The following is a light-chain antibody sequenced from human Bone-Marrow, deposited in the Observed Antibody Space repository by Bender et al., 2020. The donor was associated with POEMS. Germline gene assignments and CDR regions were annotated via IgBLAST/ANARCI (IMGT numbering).Light chain of an antibody. CDR1: NIGSKS. CDR3: QVWDSNGDPP. J-gene: IGLJ2*01. CDR2: DDS. Sequence: SYVLTQPPSVSVAPGKTASITCGGDNIGSKSVHWYQQKPGQAPVVVVYDDSDRPSDIPERFSGSNSGNRATLTISRVEAGDEADYYCQVWDSNGDPPFGGGTKLTVL. V-gene: IGLV3-21*03.